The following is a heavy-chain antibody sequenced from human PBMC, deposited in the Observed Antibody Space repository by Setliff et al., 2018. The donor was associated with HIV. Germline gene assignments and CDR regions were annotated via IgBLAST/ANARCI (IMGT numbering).Heavy chain of an antibody. D-gene: IGHD6-13*01. CDR2: VHANGDT. J-gene: IGHJ6*03. CDR3: ARCPSNHLTEAGKKTFYYYYMDV. V-gene: IGHV4-61*02. CDR1: TDSISRGAYY. Sequence: NPSETLSLTCSVSTDSISRGAYYWSWIRQPAEKGLEWIGRVHANGDTSYNPSLRSRVIISLDTAKNQFSLTLVSVTAADTALYYCARCPSNHLTEAGKKTFYYYYMDVWGKGTTVTVSS.